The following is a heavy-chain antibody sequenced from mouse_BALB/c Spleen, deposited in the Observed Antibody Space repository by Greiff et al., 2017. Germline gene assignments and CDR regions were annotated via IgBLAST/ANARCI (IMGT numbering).Heavy chain of an antibody. D-gene: IGHD2-3*01. CDR3: ARRGYDQAWFAY. V-gene: IGHV3-8*02. CDR1: GDSITSGY. J-gene: IGHJ3*01. CDR2: ISYSGST. Sequence: EVKVVESGPSLVKPSQTLSLTCSVTGDSITSGYWNWIRKFPGNKLEHMGYISYSGSTYYNPSLKSRISITRDTSKNQYYLQLNSVTTEDTATYYCARRGYDQAWFAYWGQGTLVTVSA.